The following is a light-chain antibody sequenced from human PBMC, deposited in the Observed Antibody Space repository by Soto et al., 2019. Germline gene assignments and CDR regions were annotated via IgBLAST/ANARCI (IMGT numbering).Light chain of an antibody. CDR1: SSDVGGYNY. CDR3: SSYSGTNYHYV. J-gene: IGLJ1*01. V-gene: IGLV2-8*01. Sequence: QSVLTQPPSASGSFGQSVTISCTGTSSDVGGYNYVSWYQQHPGKAPKLMIYEVSVRPSGVPDRFSGSKSGNTASLTVSGLQADDEADYYCSSYSGTNYHYVFGTGTKVPVL. CDR2: EVS.